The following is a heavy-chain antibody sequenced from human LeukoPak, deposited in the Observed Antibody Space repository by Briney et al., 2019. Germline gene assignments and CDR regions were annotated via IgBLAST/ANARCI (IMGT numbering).Heavy chain of an antibody. D-gene: IGHD3-10*01. CDR1: AYSISSGYY. J-gene: IGHJ5*02. CDR3: ARLGLWFGELLPNWFDP. Sequence: SETLSLTCAVSAYSISSGYYWGWIRQPPGKGLEWIGSIYHSGSTYYNPSLKSRVTISVDTSKNQFSLKLSSVTAADTAVYYCARLGLWFGELLPNWFDPWGQGTLVTVSS. CDR2: IYHSGST. V-gene: IGHV4-38-2*01.